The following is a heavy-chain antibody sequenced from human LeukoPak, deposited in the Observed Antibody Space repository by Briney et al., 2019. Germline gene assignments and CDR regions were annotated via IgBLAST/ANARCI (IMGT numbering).Heavy chain of an antibody. V-gene: IGHV3-7*02. J-gene: IGHJ4*02. D-gene: IGHD1-1*01. Sequence: GGSLRLSRAASGFTFSIYWMTWVRQAPGKGLEWVVNIKQDGSEKYYVDSVKGRFTISRANAMNSLYLQLNRLRAEDMAVYYCVSWNGLWSQRSLVVVSS. CDR1: GFTFSIYW. CDR3: VSWNGL. CDR2: IKQDGSEK.